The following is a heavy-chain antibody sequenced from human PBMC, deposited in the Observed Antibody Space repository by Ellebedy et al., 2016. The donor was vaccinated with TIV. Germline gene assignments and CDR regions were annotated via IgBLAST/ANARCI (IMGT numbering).Heavy chain of an antibody. V-gene: IGHV3-66*01. D-gene: IGHD4-17*01. J-gene: IGHJ5*02. CDR1: GFTVSSYF. Sequence: PGGSLRLSCAASGFTVSSYFMSWVRQAPGKGLEWVSIIYSDGGTNYTDSVQGRFTISRDTSKNTLYLQMNSLRAQDTAVYYCARDPGGGGDYGANWFDPWGQGTLVTVSS. CDR2: IYSDGGT. CDR3: ARDPGGGGDYGANWFDP.